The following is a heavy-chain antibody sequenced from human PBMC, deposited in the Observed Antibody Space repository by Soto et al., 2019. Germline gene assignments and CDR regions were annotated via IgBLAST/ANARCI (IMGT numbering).Heavy chain of an antibody. Sequence: GASVKVSCKASGYTFTGYYMHWVRQAPGQGLEWMGGFDPEDGETIYAQKFQGRVTMTEDTSTDTAYMELSSLRSEDTAVYYCATDPYSSRGYGMDVWGQGTTVTVSS. J-gene: IGHJ6*02. D-gene: IGHD6-13*01. CDR3: ATDPYSSRGYGMDV. V-gene: IGHV1-24*01. CDR2: FDPEDGET. CDR1: GYTFTGYY.